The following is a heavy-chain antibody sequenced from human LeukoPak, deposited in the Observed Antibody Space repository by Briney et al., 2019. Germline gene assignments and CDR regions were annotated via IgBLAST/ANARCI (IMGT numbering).Heavy chain of an antibody. J-gene: IGHJ5*02. Sequence: ASVKVSCKASGYTFTSYGISWVRQAPGQGLEWVGWISAYNGNTNYAQKLQGRVTMTTDTSTSTAYMELRSLRSDDTAVYYCARDQDSGSTSWFDPWGQGTLVTVSS. V-gene: IGHV1-18*01. D-gene: IGHD2-2*01. CDR2: ISAYNGNT. CDR1: GYTFTSYG. CDR3: ARDQDSGSTSWFDP.